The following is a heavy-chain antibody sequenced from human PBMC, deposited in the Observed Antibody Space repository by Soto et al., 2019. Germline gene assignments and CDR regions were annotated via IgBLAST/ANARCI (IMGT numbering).Heavy chain of an antibody. V-gene: IGHV5-51*01. D-gene: IGHD3-22*01. CDR1: GYKVSTWHNFTSYW. CDR3: ARTYYDSSGYDAFDI. Sequence: PGESLKISCMGSGYKVSTWHNFTSYWIAWVRQMPGEGLEWMGIIYPGDSDTRYSPSFQGQVTISADKSINSVYLQWSSLKASDTATYYCARTYYDSSGYDAFDIWGQGTMVTVSS. J-gene: IGHJ3*02. CDR2: IYPGDSDT.